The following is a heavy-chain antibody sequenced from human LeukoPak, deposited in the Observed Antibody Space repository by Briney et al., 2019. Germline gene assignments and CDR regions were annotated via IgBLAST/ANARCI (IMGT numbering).Heavy chain of an antibody. CDR1: GGSFSGYY. CDR3: AISSGYSYGYGIDY. Sequence: SETLSLTCAVYGGSFSGYYWSWIRQPPGKGLEWIGEINHSGSTNYNPSLKSRVTISVDTSKNQFSLKLSSVTAADTAVYYCAISSGYSYGYGIDYWGQGTLVTVSS. D-gene: IGHD5-18*01. CDR2: INHSGST. J-gene: IGHJ4*02. V-gene: IGHV4-34*01.